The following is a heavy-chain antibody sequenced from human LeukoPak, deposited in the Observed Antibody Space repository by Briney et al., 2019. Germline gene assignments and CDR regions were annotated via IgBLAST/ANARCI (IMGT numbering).Heavy chain of an antibody. CDR3: ARESSGWYQGWFDP. Sequence: SETLSLTCAVYGGSFSGYYWSWIRQPPGKGLEWIGYIYYSGSTNYNPSLKSRVTISVDTSKNQFSLKLSSVTAADTAVYYCARESSGWYQGWFDPWGQGTLVTVSS. J-gene: IGHJ5*02. CDR2: IYYSGST. CDR1: GGSFSGYY. V-gene: IGHV4-59*01. D-gene: IGHD6-19*01.